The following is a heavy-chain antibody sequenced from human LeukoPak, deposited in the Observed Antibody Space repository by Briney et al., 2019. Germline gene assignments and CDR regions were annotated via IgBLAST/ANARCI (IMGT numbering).Heavy chain of an antibody. J-gene: IGHJ4*02. CDR3: ARAGGGYCSSTSCYLDY. CDR1: GFTFSSYW. CDR2: IKQDGSEK. D-gene: IGHD2-2*01. Sequence: PGGSLRLSCAASGFTFSSYWMSWVRQAPGKGLEWVANIKQDGSEKYYVDSVKGRFTISRDNSKNTLYLQMNSLRAEDTAVYYCARAGGGYCSSTSCYLDYWGQGALVTVSS. V-gene: IGHV3-7*01.